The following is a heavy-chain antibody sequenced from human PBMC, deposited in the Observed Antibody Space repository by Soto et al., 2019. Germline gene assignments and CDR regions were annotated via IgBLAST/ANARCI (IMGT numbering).Heavy chain of an antibody. D-gene: IGHD2-8*01. CDR2: TSYVGRSQ. J-gene: IGHJ6*02. Sequence: PGGPRRVLCEVSGLGLRASAMPWVGQAPGKGVEWVVVTSYVGRSQYYADSVKGRLTISRENSKNPLSFQLASWRGQATARFYFSRCRRIILSMLYYDDRDDWGQGTTVTVSS. CDR1: GLGLRASA. CDR3: SRCRRIILSMLYYDDRDD. V-gene: IGHV3-30*03.